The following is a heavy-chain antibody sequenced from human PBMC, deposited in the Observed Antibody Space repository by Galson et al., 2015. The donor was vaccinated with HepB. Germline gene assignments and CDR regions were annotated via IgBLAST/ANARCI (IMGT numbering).Heavy chain of an antibody. CDR3: AQHYGDYVNSIGL. CDR1: GFTFSRNA. CDR2: INAGGSST. V-gene: IGHV3-23*01. Sequence: SLRLSCAAPGFTFSRNAMSWVRQGPGKGLEWVSSINAGGSSTWYADSVKGRFTISRDNSRKTLYLQMNTVRAEDTALYYCAQHYGDYVNSIGLWGQGTLVTVSS. D-gene: IGHD4-17*01. J-gene: IGHJ5*02.